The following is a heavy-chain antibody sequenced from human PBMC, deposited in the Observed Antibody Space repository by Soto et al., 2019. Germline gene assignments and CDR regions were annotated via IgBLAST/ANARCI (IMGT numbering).Heavy chain of an antibody. D-gene: IGHD3-3*01. V-gene: IGHV4-59*01. CDR3: ARDDRRVTIFGRDYYYMDV. CDR1: GGSISSYY. CDR2: IYYSGST. Sequence: SETLSLTCTVSGGSISSYYWSWIRQPPGKGLEWIGYIYYSGSTNYNPSLKSRVTISVDTSKNQFSLKLSSVTAADTAVYYCARDDRRVTIFGRDYYYMDVWGKGTTVTVSS. J-gene: IGHJ6*03.